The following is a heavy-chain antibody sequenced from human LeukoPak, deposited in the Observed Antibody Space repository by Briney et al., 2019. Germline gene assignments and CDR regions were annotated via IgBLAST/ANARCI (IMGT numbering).Heavy chain of an antibody. D-gene: IGHD3-10*01. V-gene: IGHV3-30*04. CDR2: ISYDGSNK. CDR1: GFNFSNYA. J-gene: IGHJ4*02. CDR3: ARSRDVWFGINFDY. Sequence: GGSLRLSCAASGFNFSNYAMSWVRQAPGKGLEWVAVISYDGSNKYYADSVKGRFTISRDNSKNTLYLQMNSLRAEDTAVYYCARSRDVWFGINFDYWGQGTLVTVSS.